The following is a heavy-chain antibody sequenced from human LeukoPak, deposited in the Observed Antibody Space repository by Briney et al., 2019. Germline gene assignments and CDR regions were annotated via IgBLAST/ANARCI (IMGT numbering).Heavy chain of an antibody. CDR1: GFTVSSSY. V-gene: IGHV3-53*01. CDR2: IYSGGNT. J-gene: IGHJ4*02. D-gene: IGHD7-27*01. Sequence: GGSPRLSCAASGFTVSSSYMSWVRQPPGKGLEWVSIIYSGGNTFYTDSVKGRFTISRDSSKNTLYLQMDSLRAEDTAVYYCAHPQKLGGFDNWGQGTLVTVSS. CDR3: AHPQKLGGFDN.